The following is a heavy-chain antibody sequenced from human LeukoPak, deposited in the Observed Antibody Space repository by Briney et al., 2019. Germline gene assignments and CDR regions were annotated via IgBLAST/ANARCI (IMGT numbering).Heavy chain of an antibody. CDR1: GGSISSSSYY. J-gene: IGHJ4*02. Sequence: PSETLSLTCTVSGGSISSSSYYWGWIRQPPGKGLEWIGSIYYSGSTYYNPSLKSRVTISVDTSKNQFSLKLSSVTAADTAVYYCARERVPSSSWVPLFDYWGQGTLVTVSS. V-gene: IGHV4-39*02. CDR3: ARERVPSSSWVPLFDY. CDR2: IYYSGST. D-gene: IGHD6-13*01.